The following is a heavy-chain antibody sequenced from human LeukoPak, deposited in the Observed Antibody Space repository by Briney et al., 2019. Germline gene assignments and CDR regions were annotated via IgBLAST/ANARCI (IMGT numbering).Heavy chain of an antibody. Sequence: ASVKVSCKASGYTFTSYGISWVRQAPGQGLEWMGWISAYNGNTNYAQKLQGRVTMTTDTSTSTAYMELRSLRSDDTAVYYCAREYRGDPKTDNWFDPRGQGTLVTVSS. D-gene: IGHD2-2*02. V-gene: IGHV1-18*01. CDR2: ISAYNGNT. CDR1: GYTFTSYG. J-gene: IGHJ5*02. CDR3: AREYRGDPKTDNWFDP.